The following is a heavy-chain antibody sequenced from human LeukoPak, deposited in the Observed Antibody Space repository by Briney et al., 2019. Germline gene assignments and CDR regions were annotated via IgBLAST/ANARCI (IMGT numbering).Heavy chain of an antibody. Sequence: SETLSLTCTVTAGSVSSGGNYWSWIRQHPGKGLEWIGYLYYTGTTYYNPSLKSRITISVDTSKTQFSLRLSSVSAADTAIYCCARDLGVRGMDVWGQGTTVTVSS. CDR3: ARDLGVRGMDV. CDR1: AGSVSSGGNY. J-gene: IGHJ6*02. D-gene: IGHD2-21*01. V-gene: IGHV4-31*03. CDR2: LYYTGTT.